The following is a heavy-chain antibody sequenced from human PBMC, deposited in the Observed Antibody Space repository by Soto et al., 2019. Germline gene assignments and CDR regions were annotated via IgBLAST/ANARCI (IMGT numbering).Heavy chain of an antibody. Sequence: ASVKVSCKASGYTFTGYYMHWVRQVPGQGLEWMVWINSRTGVTNYAQKFQGWVTMTRDTSISTAYMEVSRLKSDDTAVYYRARDGGRVVVGAPTVIDVPNPLQALPW. D-gene: IGHD2-2*01. CDR2: INSRTGVT. J-gene: IGHJ5*02. V-gene: IGHV1-2*04. CDR3: ARDGGRVVVGAPTVIDVPNPLQALP. CDR1: GYTFTGYY.